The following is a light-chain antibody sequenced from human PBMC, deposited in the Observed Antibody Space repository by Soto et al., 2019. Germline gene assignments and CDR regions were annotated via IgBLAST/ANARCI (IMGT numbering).Light chain of an antibody. CDR3: QQSYGTSWT. CDR1: QSINSH. Sequence: DIQMTQSPSSLSASVGDRVTITFRASQSINSHLNWYQKKPGKPPKLLIHTTSSLQSGVPSRFSGSGTGTDFTLTISSLQPEDFATYYCQQSYGTSWTFGQGTKVDIK. J-gene: IGKJ1*01. V-gene: IGKV1-39*01. CDR2: TTS.